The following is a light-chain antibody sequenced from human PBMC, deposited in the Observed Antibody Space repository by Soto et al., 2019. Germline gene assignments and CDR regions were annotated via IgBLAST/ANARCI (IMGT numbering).Light chain of an antibody. CDR1: SSDVGGYNF. CDR3: NSYTSSNTYV. J-gene: IGLJ1*01. V-gene: IGLV2-14*01. Sequence: QSALAQPASVSGSPGQSITISCTGSSSDVGGYNFVSWYQQHPGTAPKLMIYEVSNRPSGVSNRFSGSKSANTASLTISGLQAADEADYYCNSYTSSNTYVFGTGTKATVL. CDR2: EVS.